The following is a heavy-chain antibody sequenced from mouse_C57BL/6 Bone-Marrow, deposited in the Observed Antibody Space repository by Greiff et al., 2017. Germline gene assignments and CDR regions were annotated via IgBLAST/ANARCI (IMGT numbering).Heavy chain of an antibody. Sequence: SGAELVRPGASVKLSCTASGFNIKDDSMHWVKQRPEQGLEWVGWIDPEDGDTEYAAKFQGMVTIPADTSSNTAYLQLSSLRSEDTAVYYCTTGGWFSRFAYWGQGTLVTVSA. CDR1: GFNIKDDS. J-gene: IGHJ3*01. V-gene: IGHV14-4*01. CDR2: IDPEDGDT. CDR3: TTGGWFSRFAY. D-gene: IGHD2-2*01.